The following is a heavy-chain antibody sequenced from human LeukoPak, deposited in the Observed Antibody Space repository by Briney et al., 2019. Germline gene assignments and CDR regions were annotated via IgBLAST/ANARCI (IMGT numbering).Heavy chain of an antibody. D-gene: IGHD4-17*01. CDR3: ARVSNGDYGGAY. CDR1: GYTFTSYA. Sequence: ASVKVSCKASGYTFTSYAMHWVRQAPGQRLEWMGWINAGNGNTNYAQNLQGRVTMTTDTSTSTAYMELRSLRSDDTAMYYCARVSNGDYGGAYWGQGTLVTVSS. CDR2: INAGNGNT. J-gene: IGHJ4*02. V-gene: IGHV1-3*01.